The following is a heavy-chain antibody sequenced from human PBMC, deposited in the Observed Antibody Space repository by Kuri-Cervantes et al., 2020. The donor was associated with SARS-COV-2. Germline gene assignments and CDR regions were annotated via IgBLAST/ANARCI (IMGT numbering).Heavy chain of an antibody. CDR3: ARGREGVVPATILGLGYFLYFSMDV. CDR2: INHSGRT. Sequence: SETLSLTCAVFGGSFSGYYWSWIRQSPGKGLEWIGKINHSGRTNYNPSLSSRVTISVDMSKNQFFLRLSSVTAADTAMYYCARGREGVVPATILGLGYFLYFSMDVWGKGTSVTVSS. V-gene: IGHV4-34*01. J-gene: IGHJ6*03. CDR1: GGSFSGYY. D-gene: IGHD2-2*01.